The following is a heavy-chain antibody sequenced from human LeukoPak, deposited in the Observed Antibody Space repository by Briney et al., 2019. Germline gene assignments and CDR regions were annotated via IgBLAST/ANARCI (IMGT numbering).Heavy chain of an antibody. J-gene: IGHJ3*02. D-gene: IGHD3-22*01. Sequence: PSETLSLTXAVSGYSISSGYYWGWIRPPPGKGLEWIGSIYHSGSTYYNPSLKSRVTISVDTSKNQFSLKLSSVTAADTAVYYCARPRYYYDSSGSEYAFDIWGQGTMVTVSS. V-gene: IGHV4-38-2*01. CDR3: ARPRYYYDSSGSEYAFDI. CDR1: GYSISSGYY. CDR2: IYHSGST.